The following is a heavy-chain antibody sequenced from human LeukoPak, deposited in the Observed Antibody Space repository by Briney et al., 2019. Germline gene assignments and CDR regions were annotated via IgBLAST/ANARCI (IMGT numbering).Heavy chain of an antibody. CDR2: ISSSSSYI. V-gene: IGHV3-21*01. J-gene: IGHJ4*02. CDR1: GFTFSSYS. CDR3: ARVPYYYGSGSYSPDY. D-gene: IGHD3-10*01. Sequence: PGGSLRLSCAASGFTFSSYSMNWVRQAPGKGLEWVSSISSSSSYIYYADSVKGRFTISRDNAKNSLYLQMNSLRAEDTAVYYCARVPYYYGSGSYSPDYWGQGTLVTVSS.